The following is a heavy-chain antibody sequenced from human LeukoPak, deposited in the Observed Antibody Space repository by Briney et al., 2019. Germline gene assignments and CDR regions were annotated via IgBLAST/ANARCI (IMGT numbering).Heavy chain of an antibody. D-gene: IGHD3-9*01. CDR1: GFTFSSYA. CDR2: ISGSGGST. V-gene: IGHV3-23*01. Sequence: PGGSLRLSCAASGFTFSSYAMSWVRQAPGKGLEWVSAISGSGGSTYYADSVKGRFTISRDNSKNTLYLQMNSLRAEDTAVYYCAKDRHHGYDILTGENPLDYWGQGTLVTVSS. J-gene: IGHJ4*02. CDR3: AKDRHHGYDILTGENPLDY.